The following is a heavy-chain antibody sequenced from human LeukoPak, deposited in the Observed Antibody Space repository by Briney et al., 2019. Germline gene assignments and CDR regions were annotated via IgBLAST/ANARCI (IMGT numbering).Heavy chain of an antibody. D-gene: IGHD3-22*01. V-gene: IGHV4-4*07. CDR2: IYTSGST. CDR3: ARDYYYDSSGYYHEDDY. J-gene: IGHJ4*02. CDR1: GGSISSYY. Sequence: SETLSLTCTVSGGSISSYYWSWIRQPAGKGLEWIGRIYTSGSTNYNPSLKSRVTMSVDTSKNQFSLKLSSVTAADTAVYYCARDYYYDSSGYYHEDDYWGQGTLVTVSS.